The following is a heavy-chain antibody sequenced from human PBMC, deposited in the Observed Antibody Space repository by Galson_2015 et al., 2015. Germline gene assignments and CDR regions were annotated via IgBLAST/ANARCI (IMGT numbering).Heavy chain of an antibody. V-gene: IGHV1-18*04. J-gene: IGHJ4*02. Sequence: SVKVSCKASGYTFTSYGISWVRQAPGQGLEWMGWISAYNGNTNYAQKLQGRVTMTTDTSTSTAYMELRSLRSDDTAVYYCARVPTKQTKPYFGYWGQGTLVTVSS. CDR2: ISAYNGNT. D-gene: IGHD2-8*01. CDR1: GYTFTSYG. CDR3: ARVPTKQTKPYFGY.